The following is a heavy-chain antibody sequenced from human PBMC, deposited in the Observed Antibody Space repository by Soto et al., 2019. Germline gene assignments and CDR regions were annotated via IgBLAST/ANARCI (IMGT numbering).Heavy chain of an antibody. CDR1: GYPFTSYV. J-gene: IGHJ6*02. D-gene: IGHD3-10*01. CDR3: ARGLSITPSYYGMDV. CDR2: ISAYNGNT. Sequence: ASVKVSCKASGYPFTSYVISWVRQAPGQGLEWMGWISAYNGNTNYAQKLQGRVTMTTDTSTSTAYMELRSLRSDDTAVYYCARGLSITPSYYGMDVWGQGTTVTVSS. V-gene: IGHV1-18*01.